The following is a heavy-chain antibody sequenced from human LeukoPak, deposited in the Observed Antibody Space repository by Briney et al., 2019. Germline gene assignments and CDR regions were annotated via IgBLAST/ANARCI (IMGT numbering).Heavy chain of an antibody. D-gene: IGHD3-16*01. V-gene: IGHV3-30-3*01. CDR3: ARDPWGYGPGAFDI. CDR1: GFTFSSYA. J-gene: IGHJ3*02. Sequence: GGSLRLSCAASGFTFSSYAMHWVRQAPGKGLEWVAVISYDGSNKYYADSVKGRFTISRDNSKNTLYLQMNSLRAEDTAVYYCARDPWGYGPGAFDIWGHGTMVTVSS. CDR2: ISYDGSNK.